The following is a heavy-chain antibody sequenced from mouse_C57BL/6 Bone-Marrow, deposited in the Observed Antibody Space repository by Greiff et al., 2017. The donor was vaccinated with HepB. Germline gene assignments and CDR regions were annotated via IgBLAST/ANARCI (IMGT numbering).Heavy chain of an antibody. J-gene: IGHJ2*01. V-gene: IGHV3-6*01. CDR1: GYSITSGYY. D-gene: IGHD1-1*01. CDR3: ARSYYYGSSLDY. Sequence: EVKLQESGPGLVKPSQSLSLTCSVTGYSITSGYYWNWIRQFPGNKLEWMGYISYDGSNNYNPSLKNRISITRDTSKNQFFLKLNSVTTEDTATYYCARSYYYGSSLDYWGQGTTLTVSS. CDR2: ISYDGSN.